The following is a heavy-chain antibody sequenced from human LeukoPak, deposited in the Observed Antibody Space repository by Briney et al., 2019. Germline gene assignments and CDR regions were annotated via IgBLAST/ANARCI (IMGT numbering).Heavy chain of an antibody. D-gene: IGHD3-3*01. CDR2: IYYSGST. CDR3: ARGGTYYDFWSGYYAGGGWFDP. J-gene: IGHJ5*02. CDR1: GGSISSYY. Sequence: PSETLSLTCTVSGGSISSYYWSWLRQPPGKGLEWIGYIYYSGSTNYNPSLKSRVTISVDTSKNQFSLKLSSVTAADTAVYYCARGGTYYDFWSGYYAGGGWFDPWGQGTLVTVSS. V-gene: IGHV4-59*01.